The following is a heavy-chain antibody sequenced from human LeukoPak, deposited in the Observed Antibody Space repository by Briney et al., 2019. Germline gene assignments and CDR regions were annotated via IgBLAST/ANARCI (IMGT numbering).Heavy chain of an antibody. V-gene: IGHV1-3*02. D-gene: IGHD2-2*03. CDR2: SNAGNGNT. CDR1: GYTFTSYD. CDR3: TRDTWIKGFDY. J-gene: IGHJ4*02. Sequence: ASVKVSCKASGYTFTSYDIHWVRQARGQRLEWMGMSNAGNGNTKYSQEFQGRVTITRDTSASTVYMELSSLRSEDMAVYYCTRDTWIKGFDYWGQGTLVTVSS.